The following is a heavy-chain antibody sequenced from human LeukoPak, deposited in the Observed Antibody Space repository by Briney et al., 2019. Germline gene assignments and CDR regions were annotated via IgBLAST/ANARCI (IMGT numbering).Heavy chain of an antibody. CDR3: ARGSRYYDSSGGYYFDY. Sequence: GESLKISCKGSGYSFTTYWIAWVRQLPGKGLEWMGIIYPGDSDTRYSPSFQGQVTISVDKSVSAAYLQWSSLKASDTAMYYCARGSRYYDSSGGYYFDYWGQGTLVTVSS. D-gene: IGHD3-22*01. V-gene: IGHV5-51*01. CDR2: IYPGDSDT. J-gene: IGHJ4*02. CDR1: GYSFTTYW.